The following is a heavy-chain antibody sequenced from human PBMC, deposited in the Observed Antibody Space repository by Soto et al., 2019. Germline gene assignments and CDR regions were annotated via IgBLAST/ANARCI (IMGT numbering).Heavy chain of an antibody. CDR1: GGSFSGYY. Sequence: SETLSLTCAVYGGSFSGYYWSWIRQPPGKGLEWIGEINHSGSTNYNPSLKSRVTISVDTSKNQFSLKLSSVTAADTAVYYCARDMVRGVIIRHYYYGMDVWGQGTTVTVS. CDR3: ARDMVRGVIIRHYYYGMDV. V-gene: IGHV4-34*01. D-gene: IGHD3-10*01. J-gene: IGHJ6*02. CDR2: INHSGST.